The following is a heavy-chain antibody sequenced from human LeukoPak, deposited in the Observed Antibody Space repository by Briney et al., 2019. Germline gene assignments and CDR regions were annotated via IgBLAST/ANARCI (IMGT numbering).Heavy chain of an antibody. CDR1: GGTFSSYA. D-gene: IGHD3-3*01. Sequence: SVKVSCKASGGTFSSYATSWVRQAPGQGLEWMGGIIPIFGTANYAQKFQGRVTITADESTSTAYMELSSLRSEDTAVYYCARDPGDYDFWSAEPLNWFDPWGQGTLVTVSS. CDR2: IIPIFGTA. J-gene: IGHJ5*02. V-gene: IGHV1-69*13. CDR3: ARDPGDYDFWSAEPLNWFDP.